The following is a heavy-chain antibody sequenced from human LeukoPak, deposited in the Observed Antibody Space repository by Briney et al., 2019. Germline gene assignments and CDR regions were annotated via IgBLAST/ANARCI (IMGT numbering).Heavy chain of an antibody. Sequence: SETLSLTCAVYGGSFSGYYWSWIRQPPGKGLEWIGEINHSGSTDYNPSLKSRVTISVDTSKNQFSLRLSSVTAADTAVYYCARLFSDSGSFQFDYWGQGTLVTVSS. D-gene: IGHD3-10*01. V-gene: IGHV4-34*01. CDR3: ARLFSDSGSFQFDY. J-gene: IGHJ4*02. CDR2: INHSGST. CDR1: GGSFSGYY.